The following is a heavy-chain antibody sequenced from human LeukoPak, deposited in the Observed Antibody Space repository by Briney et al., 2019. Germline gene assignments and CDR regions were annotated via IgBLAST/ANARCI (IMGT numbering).Heavy chain of an antibody. D-gene: IGHD3-10*01. J-gene: IGHJ6*04. Sequence: PGGSLRLSCAASGFTFSSYGMHWVRQAPGKGLEWVAVISYDGSNKYYADSVKGRFTISRDNSKNTLYLQMNSLRAEDTAVYYCAKAYYGSGSYYYNYYGMDVWGKGTTVTVSS. CDR2: ISYDGSNK. CDR1: GFTFSSYG. V-gene: IGHV3-30*18. CDR3: AKAYYGSGSYYYNYYGMDV.